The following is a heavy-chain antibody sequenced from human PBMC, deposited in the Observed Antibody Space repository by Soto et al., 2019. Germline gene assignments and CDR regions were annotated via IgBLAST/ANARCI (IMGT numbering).Heavy chain of an antibody. J-gene: IGHJ4*02. CDR1: GYTFTGYY. Sequence: ASVKVSCKASGYTFTGYYMHWVRQAPGQGLEWMGWINPNSGGTNYAQKFQGWVTMTRDTSISTAYMELSRLRSDDTAVYYCARANPRTGYSSRWNVEMATIPYFDYWGQGTLVTVSS. CDR2: INPNSGGT. CDR3: ARANPRTGYSSRWNVEMATIPYFDY. D-gene: IGHD6-13*01. V-gene: IGHV1-2*04.